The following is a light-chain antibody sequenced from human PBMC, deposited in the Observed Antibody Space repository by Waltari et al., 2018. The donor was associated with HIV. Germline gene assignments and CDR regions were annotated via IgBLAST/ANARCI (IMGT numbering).Light chain of an antibody. CDR3: QSYDSTLNAAVV. J-gene: IGLJ2*01. V-gene: IGLV1-40*01. Sequence: QSVLTQPPSVSGAPGQRVTISCTGSSSNIGADYDVHWYQQIPGTAPKLLISVYKNRPSRFPDRFSASGSGTSASLAITGLQPEDEADYFCQSYDSTLNAAVVFGGGTKLTVL. CDR1: SSNIGADYD. CDR2: VYK.